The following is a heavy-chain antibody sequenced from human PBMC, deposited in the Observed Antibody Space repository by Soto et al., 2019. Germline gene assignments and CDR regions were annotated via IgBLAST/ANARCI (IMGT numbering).Heavy chain of an antibody. CDR2: ISTNGGST. D-gene: IGHD3-22*01. Sequence: GGSLRLSCSASGFTFSIYAMHWVRQAPGKGLEYVSSISTNGGSTHYADSVKGRFTISRDSSKNTQYLQMSSLRADDTAVYYCVKGEYYYDSSGYYPFDYWGQGT. J-gene: IGHJ4*02. CDR1: GFTFSIYA. V-gene: IGHV3-64D*06. CDR3: VKGEYYYDSSGYYPFDY.